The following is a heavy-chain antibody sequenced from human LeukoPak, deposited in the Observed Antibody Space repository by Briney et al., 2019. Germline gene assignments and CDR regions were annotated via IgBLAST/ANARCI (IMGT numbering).Heavy chain of an antibody. CDR1: GGSISSYY. Sequence: SGTLSLTCTVSGGSISSYYWSWIRQPPGKGLEWIGYIYYSGSTNYNPSLKSRVTISVDTSKNQFSLKLSSVTAADTAVYCCARNLMITFGGVIVHGWFDPWGQGTLVTVSS. J-gene: IGHJ5*02. CDR3: ARNLMITFGGVIVHGWFDP. V-gene: IGHV4-59*01. D-gene: IGHD3-16*02. CDR2: IYYSGST.